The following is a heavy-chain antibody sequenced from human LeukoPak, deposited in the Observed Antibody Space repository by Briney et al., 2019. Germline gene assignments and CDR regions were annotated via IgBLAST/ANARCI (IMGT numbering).Heavy chain of an antibody. CDR1: GYTFTSYD. Sequence: ASVKVSCKASGYTFTSYDINWVRQATGQGLEWMGWMNPNSGNTGYAQKFQGRVTMTRNTSISTAYMELSSLRSEDTAVYYCERRGSSWSLYYYYYYYMDVWGKGTTVTVSS. V-gene: IGHV1-8*01. CDR2: MNPNSGNT. CDR3: ERRGSSWSLYYYYYYYMDV. J-gene: IGHJ6*03. D-gene: IGHD6-13*01.